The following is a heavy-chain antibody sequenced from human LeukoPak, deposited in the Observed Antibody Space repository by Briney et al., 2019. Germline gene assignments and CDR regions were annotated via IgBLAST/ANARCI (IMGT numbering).Heavy chain of an antibody. CDR3: AKGGYCDYEAVDI. Sequence: GGSLRLSCAASGFTFINYAMNWVRQAPGKGLEWVSSIIGSGGNTYYADSVKGRFTISRDNSKITLYLQMNSLRGEDTAAYYCAKGGYCDYEAVDIWGQGTMVTVSS. CDR1: GFTFINYA. D-gene: IGHD4-17*01. J-gene: IGHJ3*02. CDR2: IIGSGGNT. V-gene: IGHV3-23*01.